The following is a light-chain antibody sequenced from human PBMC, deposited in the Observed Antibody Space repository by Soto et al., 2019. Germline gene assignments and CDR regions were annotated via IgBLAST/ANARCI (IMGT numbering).Light chain of an antibody. Sequence: NFMLTQPHSVSESPGKTVTISCTRSSGSIASNFVQWYQQRPGSAPTTVIYEDNQRPSGVPARFPGSIDSSSNSASLTISGLKTEDEADYYCQSYDSSNYVFGTGTKLTVL. J-gene: IGLJ1*01. CDR1: SGSIASNF. CDR3: QSYDSSNYV. V-gene: IGLV6-57*04. CDR2: EDN.